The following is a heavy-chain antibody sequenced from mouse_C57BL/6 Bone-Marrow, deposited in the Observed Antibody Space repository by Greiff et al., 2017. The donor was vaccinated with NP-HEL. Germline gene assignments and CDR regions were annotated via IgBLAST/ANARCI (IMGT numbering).Heavy chain of an antibody. D-gene: IGHD1-1*01. CDR3: AMCGTTVVAYYYAIDF. J-gene: IGHJ4*01. Sequence: VQLQQSGAELARPGASVKLSCTASGYTFTSYGISWVKQRTGQGLEWIGEIYPRSGNTYYTEKVKGRATLTADTSSSTAYMVLRSLRSEDSAVYFLAMCGTTVVAYYYAIDFWGPGTSVTVSS. CDR2: IYPRSGNT. CDR1: GYTFTSYG. V-gene: IGHV1-81*01.